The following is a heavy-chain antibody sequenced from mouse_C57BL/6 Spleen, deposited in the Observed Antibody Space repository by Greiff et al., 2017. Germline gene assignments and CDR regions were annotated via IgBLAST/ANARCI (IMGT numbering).Heavy chain of an antibody. CDR3: TTYDYDGGGLAMDY. V-gene: IGHV14-4*01. Sequence: VQLKQSGAELVRPGASVKLSCTASGFNIKDDYMHWVKQRPEQGLEWIGWIDPENGDTEYASKFQGKATITADTSSNTAYLQLSSLTSEDTAVYYCTTYDYDGGGLAMDYWGQGTSVTVSS. D-gene: IGHD2-4*01. CDR1: GFNIKDDY. J-gene: IGHJ4*01. CDR2: IDPENGDT.